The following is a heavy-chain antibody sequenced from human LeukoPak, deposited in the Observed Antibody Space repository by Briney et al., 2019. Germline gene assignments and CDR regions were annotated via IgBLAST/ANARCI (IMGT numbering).Heavy chain of an antibody. CDR2: ISYDGSNK. V-gene: IGHV3-30*01. D-gene: IGHD2-2*01. CDR3: ARELSTSLMTNDY. J-gene: IGHJ4*02. Sequence: PGGSLRLSCAASGFTFSSYAMHWVRQAPGKGLEWVAVISYDGSNKYYADSAKGRFTICRDNSKNTLYLQMNSLRAEDTAVYYCARELSTSLMTNDYWGQGTLVTVSS. CDR1: GFTFSSYA.